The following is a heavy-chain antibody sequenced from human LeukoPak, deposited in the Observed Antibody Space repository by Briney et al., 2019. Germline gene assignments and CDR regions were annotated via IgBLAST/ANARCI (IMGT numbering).Heavy chain of an antibody. J-gene: IGHJ4*02. Sequence: SVKVSCKASGGTFSSYAISWVRQAPGQGLEWMGRIIPILGIANYAQKFQGRVTITADKSTSTAYMELSSLRSEDTAVYYCATVEMATIPDGKYYFDYWGQGTLVTVSS. V-gene: IGHV1-69*04. D-gene: IGHD5-24*01. CDR1: GGTFSSYA. CDR2: IIPILGIA. CDR3: ATVEMATIPDGKYYFDY.